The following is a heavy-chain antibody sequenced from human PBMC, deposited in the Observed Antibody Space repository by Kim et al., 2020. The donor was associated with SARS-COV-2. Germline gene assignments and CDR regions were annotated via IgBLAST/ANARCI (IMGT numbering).Heavy chain of an antibody. CDR2: IWFNGNNK. V-gene: IGHV3-33*01. Sequence: GGSLRLSCAATGFPFKNYGMHWVRQTPVKGLEWVAVIWFNGNNKYYADSVKGRFTVSRDNSENTLSLQMNSLRAGDTAVYYCARGGYRTSDSDAIDVWGQGTVVTVSS. CDR1: GFPFKNYG. D-gene: IGHD2-15*01. J-gene: IGHJ3*01. CDR3: ARGGYRTSDSDAIDV.